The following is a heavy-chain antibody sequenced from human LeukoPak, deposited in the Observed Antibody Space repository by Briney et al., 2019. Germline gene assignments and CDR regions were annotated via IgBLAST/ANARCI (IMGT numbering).Heavy chain of an antibody. CDR1: GFTFSSYG. CDR2: TSYDGSNK. Sequence: GGSLRLSCAASGFTFSSYGMHWVRQAPGKGLEWVAVTSYDGSNKYYADSVKGRFTISRDNSNNTLYLQMNRLRAEDTAAYYYAKAPQQNDYYYGMDVWGHGTTVTVSS. D-gene: IGHD6-13*01. J-gene: IGHJ6*02. CDR3: AKAPQQNDYYYGMDV. V-gene: IGHV3-30*18.